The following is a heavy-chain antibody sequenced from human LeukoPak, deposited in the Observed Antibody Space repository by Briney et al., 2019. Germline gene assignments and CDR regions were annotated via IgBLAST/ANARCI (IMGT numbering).Heavy chain of an antibody. D-gene: IGHD2-15*01. CDR3: ARVAGGYCSGGSCYDFDY. V-gene: IGHV3-7*01. CDR2: IKQDGSEK. Sequence: GGSLRLSCVASGFSFSSYWMTWVRQAPGKGLEWVANIKQDGSEKYYVDSVKGRFTISRDNAKNSLYLQMNSLRAEDTAVYYCARVAGGYCSGGSCYDFDYWGQGTLVTVSS. CDR1: GFSFSSYW. J-gene: IGHJ4*02.